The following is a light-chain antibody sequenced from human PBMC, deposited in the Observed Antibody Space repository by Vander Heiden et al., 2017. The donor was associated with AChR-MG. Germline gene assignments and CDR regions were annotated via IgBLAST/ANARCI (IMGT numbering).Light chain of an antibody. Sequence: ETAMTQSPATLSVSPGERATLSCRASQSVSSNLAWYQQKPGQAPRLLIYGASTRATGIPARFSGSGSGTEFTLTISSLQSEDFAVYYCQQYNNWPPGTFGQGTKVEIK. CDR2: GAS. CDR3: QQYNNWPPGT. J-gene: IGKJ1*01. CDR1: QSVSSN. V-gene: IGKV3-15*01.